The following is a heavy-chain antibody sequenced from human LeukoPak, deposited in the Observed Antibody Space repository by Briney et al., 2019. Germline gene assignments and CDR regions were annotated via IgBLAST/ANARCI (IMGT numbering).Heavy chain of an antibody. CDR2: ISSSSSTI. V-gene: IGHV3-48*01. CDR1: GFTFSSYS. Sequence: GGSLRLSCAASGFTFSSYSMNWVRQAPGKGLEWVSYISSSSSTIYYADSVKGRFTISRDNAKNSLYLQMNSLRAEDTAVYYCARGPWLGDYYYYYMDVWGKGTTVTVSS. D-gene: IGHD3-22*01. CDR3: ARGPWLGDYYYYYMDV. J-gene: IGHJ6*03.